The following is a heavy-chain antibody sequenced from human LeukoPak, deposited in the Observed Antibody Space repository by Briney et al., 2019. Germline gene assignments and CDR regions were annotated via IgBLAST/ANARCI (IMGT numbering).Heavy chain of an antibody. CDR3: ARDIVVVPAATNWFDP. CDR1: GGSFSGYY. CDR2: INHSGST. Sequence: SETLSLTCAVYGGSFSGYYWSWIRQPPGKGLEWIGEINHSGSTNYNPSLKSRVTMSVDTSKNQFSLKLSSVTAADTAVYYCARDIVVVPAATNWFDPWGQGTLVTVSS. V-gene: IGHV4-34*01. J-gene: IGHJ5*02. D-gene: IGHD2-2*01.